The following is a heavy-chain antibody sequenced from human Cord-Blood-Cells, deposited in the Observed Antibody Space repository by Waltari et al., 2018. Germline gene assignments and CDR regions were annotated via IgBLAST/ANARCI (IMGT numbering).Heavy chain of an antibody. J-gene: IGHJ4*02. D-gene: IGHD6-13*01. V-gene: IGHV4-39*01. CDR1: GGSISRSSYY. CDR2: IYYSGST. Sequence: QLQLQESGPGLVKPSETLSLPCTVSGGSISRSSYYWGWIRQPPGKGLEWIGSIYYSGSTYYNPSLKSRVTISVDTSKNQFSLKLSSVTAADTAVYYCARQRGSSWYYWGQGTLVTVSS. CDR3: ARQRGSSWYY.